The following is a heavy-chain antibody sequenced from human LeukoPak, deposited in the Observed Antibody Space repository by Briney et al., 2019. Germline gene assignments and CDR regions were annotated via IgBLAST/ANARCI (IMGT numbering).Heavy chain of an antibody. CDR2: INTNTGNP. D-gene: IGHD3-9*01. Sequence: ASVNVSCKASGYTFTSYAMNWVRQAPGQGLEWMGWINTNTGNPTYAQGFTGRFVFSLDTSVSTAYLQISSLKAEDTAVYYCARSQLRYFDWPHFDYWGQGTLVTVSS. CDR1: GYTFTSYA. V-gene: IGHV7-4-1*02. CDR3: ARSQLRYFDWPHFDY. J-gene: IGHJ4*02.